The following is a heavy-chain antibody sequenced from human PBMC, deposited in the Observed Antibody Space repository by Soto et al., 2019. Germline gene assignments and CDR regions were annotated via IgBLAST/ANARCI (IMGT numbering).Heavy chain of an antibody. J-gene: IGHJ3*02. CDR3: ARDPVAGHMRVAFDI. D-gene: IGHD6-19*01. CDR2: INPSGGST. CDR1: GYTFTSYY. V-gene: IGHV1-46*01. Sequence: QVQLVQSGAEVKKPGASVKVSCKASGYTFTSYYMHWVRQAPGQGLEWMGIINPSGGSTSYAQKFQGRVTMTRDTSTSTVDMELSSLRSEDTAVYYCARDPVAGHMRVAFDIWGQGTMVTVSS.